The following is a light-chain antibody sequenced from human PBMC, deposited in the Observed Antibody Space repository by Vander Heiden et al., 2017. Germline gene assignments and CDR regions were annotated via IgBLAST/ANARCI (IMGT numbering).Light chain of an antibody. J-gene: IGLJ1*01. CDR2: RDS. CDR3: QVGDSSTAHYV. Sequence: SYELTQPLPVSEALGRTARINCGGNNRRRNNVHWYQQKPGQATVLVIYRDSNRPSGIPERFSGSNSGNTATLTISRAQAGDEADYYCQVGDSSTAHYVFGTGTKVTVL. V-gene: IGLV3-9*01. CDR1: NRRRNN.